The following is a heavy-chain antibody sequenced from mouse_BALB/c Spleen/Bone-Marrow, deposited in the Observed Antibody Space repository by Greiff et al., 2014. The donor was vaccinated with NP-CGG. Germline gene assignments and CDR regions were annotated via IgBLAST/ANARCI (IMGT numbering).Heavy chain of an antibody. D-gene: IGHD2-14*01. V-gene: IGHV14-3*02. Sequence: SGAELVKPGASVKLSCTASGFNIKDTYLHWVKQRPEQGLDWIGRIDPAIFTKYDPKFQGKATITADTSSNTAYLHLSSLTSEDTAVEYCASYRYGWYFDVWGAGTTVTVSS. CDR3: ASYRYGWYFDV. CDR1: GFNIKDTY. J-gene: IGHJ1*01. CDR2: IDPAIFT.